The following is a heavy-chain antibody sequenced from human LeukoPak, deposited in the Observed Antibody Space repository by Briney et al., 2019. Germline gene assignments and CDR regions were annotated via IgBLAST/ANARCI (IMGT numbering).Heavy chain of an antibody. Sequence: ASETLSLTCTVSGDSISSYYWSWIRQPAGKGLEWIGRIYTSGSTNYNPSLKSRVTMSVDTSKNQFSLKLSSVTAADTAVYYCARRAPYCSSTSCYVLGDAFDIWGQGTMVTVSS. V-gene: IGHV4-4*07. CDR3: ARRAPYCSSTSCYVLGDAFDI. CDR2: IYTSGST. D-gene: IGHD2-2*01. CDR1: GDSISSYY. J-gene: IGHJ3*02.